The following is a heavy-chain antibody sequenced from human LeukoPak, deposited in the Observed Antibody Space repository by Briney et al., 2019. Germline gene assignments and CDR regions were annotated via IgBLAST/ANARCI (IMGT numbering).Heavy chain of an antibody. CDR2: INQDGRLK. D-gene: IGHD3-3*01. Sequence: GGSLRLSCAASGFTFSSYGMSWVRQTPEKGLELVANINQDGRLKSLLDSVEGRFTISRDNAKSSVYLQMNNLRVEDTAVYYCARDPGFSAFDIWGQGTLISVSS. CDR1: GFTFSSYG. J-gene: IGHJ3*02. V-gene: IGHV3-7*01. CDR3: ARDPGFSAFDI.